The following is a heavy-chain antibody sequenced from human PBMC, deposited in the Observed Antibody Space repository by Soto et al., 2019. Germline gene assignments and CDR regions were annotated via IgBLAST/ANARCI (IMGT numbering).Heavy chain of an antibody. Sequence: KTSETLSLTCTVSGGSISSYYWSWIRQPAGKGLEWIGRIYTSGSTNYNPSLKSRVTMSVDTSKNQFSLKLSSVTAADTAVYHCARDGTVDAYYYYGMDVWGQGTTVTVSS. CDR1: GGSISSYY. CDR2: IYTSGST. V-gene: IGHV4-4*07. D-gene: IGHD4-17*01. J-gene: IGHJ6*02. CDR3: ARDGTVDAYYYYGMDV.